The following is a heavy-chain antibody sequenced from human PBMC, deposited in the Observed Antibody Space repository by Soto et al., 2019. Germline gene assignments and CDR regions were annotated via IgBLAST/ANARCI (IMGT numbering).Heavy chain of an antibody. V-gene: IGHV4-31*08. Sequence: QVQLQESGPGLLKPSQTLSLTCNVSGGYINSGGFYWSWIRQHPGKGLEWIGYIFHSGSTLYNPSLHRRFTLSAPTSKPQLSLNPRSVPVADTAVYSSARGCIAGHWFDPWGQLTLVTVSS. D-gene: IGHD2-8*01. CDR2: IFHSGST. J-gene: IGHJ5*02. CDR1: GGYINSGGFY. CDR3: ARGCIAGHWFDP.